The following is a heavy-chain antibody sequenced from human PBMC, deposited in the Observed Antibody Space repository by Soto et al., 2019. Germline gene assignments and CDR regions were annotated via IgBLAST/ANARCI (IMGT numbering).Heavy chain of an antibody. V-gene: IGHV4-61*01. D-gene: IGHD3-3*01. CDR2: IYYSGST. CDR1: VGSVSSGSYY. J-gene: IGHJ2*01. Sequence: QVQLQESGPGLVKPSETLSLTCTVSVGSVSSGSYYWSWIRQPPGKGLEWIGYIYYSGSTNYNPSLKSRVTISGDTSKNQFSLKLSSVTAADTAVYYCARKHYDFWSGSAHFDLWGRGTLVTVSS. CDR3: ARKHYDFWSGSAHFDL.